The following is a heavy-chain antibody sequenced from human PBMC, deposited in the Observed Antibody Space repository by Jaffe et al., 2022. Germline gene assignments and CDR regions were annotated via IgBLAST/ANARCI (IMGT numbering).Heavy chain of an antibody. J-gene: IGHJ6*03. CDR2: INPSGGST. V-gene: IGHV1-46*01. CDR1: GYTFTSYY. Sequence: QVQLVQSGAEVKKPGASVKVSCKASGYTFTSYYMHWVRQAPGQGLEWMGIINPSGGSTSYAQKFQGRVTMTRDTSTSTVYMELSSLRSEDTAVYYCARDADRITMKPAVYDYYYMDVWGKGTTVTVSS. CDR3: ARDADRITMKPAVYDYYYMDV. D-gene: IGHD3-22*01.